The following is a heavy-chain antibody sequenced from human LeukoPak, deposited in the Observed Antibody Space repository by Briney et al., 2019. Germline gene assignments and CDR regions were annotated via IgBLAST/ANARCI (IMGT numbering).Heavy chain of an antibody. CDR3: ARASTPPYYYGSGSYDY. CDR2: IYYSGST. CDR1: GGSISSYY. V-gene: IGHV4-39*01. J-gene: IGHJ4*02. D-gene: IGHD3-10*01. Sequence: PSETLSLTCTVSGGSISSYYWGWIRQPPGKGLEWIGSIYYSGSTYYNPSLKSRVTISVDTSKNQFSLKLSSVTAADTAVYYCARASTPPYYYGSGSYDYWGQGTLVTVSS.